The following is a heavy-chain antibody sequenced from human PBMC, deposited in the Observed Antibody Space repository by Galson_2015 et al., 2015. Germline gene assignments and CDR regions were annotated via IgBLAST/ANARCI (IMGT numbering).Heavy chain of an antibody. CDR2: TYYNSKWYN. CDR1: GDSVSSNSAA. V-gene: IGHV6-1*01. D-gene: IGHD1-1*01. Sequence: CAISGDSVSSNSAAWNWIRQSPSRGLEWLGRTYYNSKWYNDYASSVKSRISISPDTSKNQFSLHLNSMTPEDTAVYYCARTSAIGTDYWGQGTLVTVSS. CDR3: ARTSAIGTDY. J-gene: IGHJ4*02.